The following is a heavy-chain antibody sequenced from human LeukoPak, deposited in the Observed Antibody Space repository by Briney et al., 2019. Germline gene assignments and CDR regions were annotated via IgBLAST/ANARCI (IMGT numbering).Heavy chain of an antibody. J-gene: IGHJ4*02. D-gene: IGHD1-14*01. CDR1: GYSISSGYY. CDR2: ICHSGST. Sequence: PSETLSLTCAVSGYSISSGYYWGWIRPPPGKGLEWIGSICHSGSTYYNPSLKSRVTISVDTSKNQFSLKLSSVTAPDTAVYYCAREKRDHGDYWGQGPVVLVSA. V-gene: IGHV4-38-2*02. CDR3: AREKRDHGDY.